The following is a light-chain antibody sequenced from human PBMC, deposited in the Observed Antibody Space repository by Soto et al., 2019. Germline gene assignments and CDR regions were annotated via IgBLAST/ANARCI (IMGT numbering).Light chain of an antibody. V-gene: IGKV3-15*01. CDR1: QSVSSN. J-gene: IGKJ3*01. CDR2: GAS. Sequence: EIVMTQSPATLSVSPGERATLSCRASQSVSSNLAWYQQKPGQAPRLLIYGASTRATGIPARFSGSGSGTEFTLTISSLQSGDFALDEGEEYNNWPFTFGPGTKVDIK. CDR3: EEYNNWPFT.